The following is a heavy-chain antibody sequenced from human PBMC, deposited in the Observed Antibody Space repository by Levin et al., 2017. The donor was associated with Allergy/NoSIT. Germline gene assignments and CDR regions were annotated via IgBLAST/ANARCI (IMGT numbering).Heavy chain of an antibody. J-gene: IGHJ3*02. D-gene: IGHD1-26*01. Sequence: KTSETLSLTCTVSGGSVSSGSYYWSWIRQPPGKGLEWIGYIYYSGSTNYNPSLKSRVTISVDTSKNQFSLKLSSVTAADTAVYYCARDHPRPWWEPHARPHDAFDIWGQGTMVTVSS. V-gene: IGHV4-61*01. CDR2: IYYSGST. CDR1: GGSVSSGSYY. CDR3: ARDHPRPWWEPHARPHDAFDI.